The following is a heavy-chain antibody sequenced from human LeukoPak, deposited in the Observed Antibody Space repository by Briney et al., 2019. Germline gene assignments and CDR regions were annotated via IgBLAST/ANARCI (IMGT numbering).Heavy chain of an antibody. CDR1: GYTFTSYY. D-gene: IGHD2-2*01. CDR3: ARGRTQRGIVVVPAAIRFVGDY. Sequence: ASVKVSCKASGYTFTSYYMHWVRQPPGQGLEWMGIINPSGGSTSYAQKFQGRVTMTRDTSTSTVYMELSSLRSEDTAVYYCARGRTQRGIVVVPAAIRFVGDYWGQGTLVTVSS. J-gene: IGHJ4*02. V-gene: IGHV1-46*01. CDR2: INPSGGST.